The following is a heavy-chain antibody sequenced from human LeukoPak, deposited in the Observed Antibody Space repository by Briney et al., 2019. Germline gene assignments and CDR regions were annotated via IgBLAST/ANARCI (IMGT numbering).Heavy chain of an antibody. Sequence: GGSLRLSCAASGFTFSSYAMSWVRQAPGNGLEWVSAISGSGGSTYYADSVKGRFTISRDNSKNTLYLQMNSLRAEDTAVYYCARILYYYDSSGYPRYFDYWGQGTLVTVSS. CDR1: GFTFSSYA. J-gene: IGHJ4*02. D-gene: IGHD3-22*01. CDR2: ISGSGGST. CDR3: ARILYYYDSSGYPRYFDY. V-gene: IGHV3-23*01.